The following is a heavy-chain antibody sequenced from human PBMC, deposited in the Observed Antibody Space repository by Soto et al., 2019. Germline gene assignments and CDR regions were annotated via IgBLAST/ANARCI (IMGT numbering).Heavy chain of an antibody. J-gene: IGHJ6*03. Sequence: GGSLRLSCAASGFTFSSYSMNWVRQAPGKGLEWVSSISSSSSYIYYADSVKGRFTISRDNAKNSLYLQMNSLRAEDTAVYYCARSTNHYDFWSGYLSYYYMDVWGKGTTVTVSS. CDR1: GFTFSSYS. CDR3: ARSTNHYDFWSGYLSYYYMDV. CDR2: ISSSSSYI. V-gene: IGHV3-21*01. D-gene: IGHD3-3*01.